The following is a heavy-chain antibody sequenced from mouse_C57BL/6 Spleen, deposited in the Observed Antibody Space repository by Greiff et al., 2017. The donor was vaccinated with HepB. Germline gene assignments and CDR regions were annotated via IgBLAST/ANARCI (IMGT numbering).Heavy chain of an antibody. J-gene: IGHJ4*01. CDR2: IYPGDGDT. Sequence: QVQLKQSGPELVKPGASVKISCKASGYAFSSSWMNWVKQRPGKGLEWIGRIYPGDGDTNYNGKFKGKATLTADKSSSTAYMQLSSLTSEDSAVYFCARGIITTVVATGSHAMDYWGQGTSVTVSS. V-gene: IGHV1-82*01. D-gene: IGHD1-1*01. CDR1: GYAFSSSW. CDR3: ARGIITTVVATGSHAMDY.